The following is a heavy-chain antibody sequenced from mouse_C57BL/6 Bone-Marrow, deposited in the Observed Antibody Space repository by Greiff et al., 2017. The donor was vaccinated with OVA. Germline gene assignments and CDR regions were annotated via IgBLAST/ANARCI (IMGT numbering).Heavy chain of an antibody. J-gene: IGHJ3*01. CDR1: EYEFPSHD. D-gene: IGHD2-3*01. CDR2: INSDGGST. V-gene: IGHV5-2*01. CDR3: ARRGSMMVTDWFAY. Sequence: EVKLVESGGGLVQPGESLKLSCESNEYEFPSHDMSWVRKTPEKRLELVAAINSDGGSTYYPDTMERRFIISRDNTNKTLYLQMSSLRSEDTALYYCARRGSMMVTDWFAYWGQGTLVTVSA.